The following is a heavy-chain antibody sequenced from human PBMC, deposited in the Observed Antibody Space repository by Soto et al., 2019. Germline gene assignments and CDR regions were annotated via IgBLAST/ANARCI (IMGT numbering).Heavy chain of an antibody. J-gene: IGHJ3*02. D-gene: IGHD3-10*01. Sequence: SQTLSLTCTVSGGSISSYYWSWIRQPPGKGLEWIGYIYYSGSTNYNPSLKSRVTISVDTSKNQFSLKLSSVTAAASPAYYCARRYGSFFDIWGQGTMVTVSS. CDR1: GGSISSYY. CDR2: IYYSGST. V-gene: IGHV4-59*08. CDR3: ARRYGSFFDI.